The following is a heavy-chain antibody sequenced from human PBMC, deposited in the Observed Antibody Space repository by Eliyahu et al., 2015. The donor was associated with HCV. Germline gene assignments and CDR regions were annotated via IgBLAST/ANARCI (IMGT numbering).Heavy chain of an antibody. CDR1: GFTFSSYG. CDR2: IXYDGSNK. J-gene: IGHJ6*02. Sequence: QVQLVESGGGVVQPGRSLRLSCXASGFTFSSYGMHWVRQAPGKGLEWVAVIXYDGSNKYYADSVKGRFTISRDNSKNTLYLQMNSLRAEDTAVYYCAKDLGFLEWLLHSGMDVWGQGTTVTVSS. V-gene: IGHV3-30*18. D-gene: IGHD3-3*01. CDR3: AKDLGFLEWLLHSGMDV.